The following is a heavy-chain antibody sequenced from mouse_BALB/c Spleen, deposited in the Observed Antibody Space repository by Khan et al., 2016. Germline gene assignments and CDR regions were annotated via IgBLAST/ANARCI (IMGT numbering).Heavy chain of an antibody. CDR3: ARYGTTYYFDY. CDR2: INTTPGEP. CDR1: GYTFTNYG. Sequence: QIQLVQSGPELKKPGETVKISCKASGYTFTNYGMNWVKQAPGKGLKWMGWINTTPGEPTYAEEFTGRFAFSLETSASTAYLQINNLKNEDTATYFCARYGTTYYFDYWGQGTTLTVSS. V-gene: IGHV9-3*02. J-gene: IGHJ2*01. D-gene: IGHD2-1*01.